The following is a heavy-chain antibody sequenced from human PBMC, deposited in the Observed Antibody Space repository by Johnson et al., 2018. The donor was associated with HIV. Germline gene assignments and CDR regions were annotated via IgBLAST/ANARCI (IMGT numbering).Heavy chain of an antibody. J-gene: IGHJ3*02. CDR3: AKGGGQQLAHAFDI. CDR1: GFTFDDYA. V-gene: IGHV3-9*01. Sequence: LVESGGGLVQPGRSLRLSCAASGFTFDDYAMHWVRQAPGKGLEWVSGISWNSGSIGYAGSVKGRFTISRDNAKNSLYLQMNSLRAEDTALYYCAKGGGQQLAHAFDIWGQGTMVTVSS. D-gene: IGHD6-13*01. CDR2: ISWNSGSI.